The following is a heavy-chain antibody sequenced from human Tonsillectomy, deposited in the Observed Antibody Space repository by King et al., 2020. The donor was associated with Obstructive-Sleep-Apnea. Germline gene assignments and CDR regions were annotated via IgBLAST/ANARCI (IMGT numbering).Heavy chain of an antibody. D-gene: IGHD3-10*01. CDR3: VKVRQSNLRSPGGDMDV. J-gene: IGHJ6*02. CDR2: IRNDGNYM. V-gene: IGHV3-30*02. Sequence: QVQLVESGGGVVQPGGSLRLSCAASRFNFSNHDMYWVRQPPGKGLEWVAHIRNDGNYMSFGDSVKGRFTISRDNSKSTLSLTMNSLRTEDTAGYYCVKVRQSNLRSPGGDMDVWGRGTTVTVSS. CDR1: RFNFSNHD.